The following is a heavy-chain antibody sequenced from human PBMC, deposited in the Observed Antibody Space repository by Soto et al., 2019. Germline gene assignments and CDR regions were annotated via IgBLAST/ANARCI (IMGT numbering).Heavy chain of an antibody. D-gene: IGHD5-12*01. CDR1: GYTFTGYY. CDR3: ARDKDRVRLGGNYYYGMDV. Sequence: ASVKVSCKASGYTFTGYYMHWVRQAPGQGLEWMGWINPNSGGTNYAQKFQSWVTMTRDTSISTAYMELSSLRSEDTAVYFCARDKDRVRLGGNYYYGMDVWGQGTTVTVSS. V-gene: IGHV1-2*04. CDR2: INPNSGGT. J-gene: IGHJ6*02.